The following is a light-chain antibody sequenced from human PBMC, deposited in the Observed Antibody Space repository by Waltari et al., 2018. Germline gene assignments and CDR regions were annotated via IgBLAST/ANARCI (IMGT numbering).Light chain of an antibody. CDR1: SSDVGGYHY. Sequence: QSALTQPRSVSGSPGQSVTISCTGTSSDVGGYHYVSWYQQHPGKAPQLMIYDVNRRPSGFPDRFSGSKSGNTASLTISGLQAEDEADYYCCSYAGSALRVFGGGTKLTVL. CDR3: CSYAGSALRV. V-gene: IGLV2-11*01. CDR2: DVN. J-gene: IGLJ3*02.